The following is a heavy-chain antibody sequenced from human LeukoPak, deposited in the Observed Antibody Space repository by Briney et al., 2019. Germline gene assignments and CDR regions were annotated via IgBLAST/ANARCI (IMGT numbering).Heavy chain of an antibody. J-gene: IGHJ3*02. V-gene: IGHV4-34*01. D-gene: IGHD7-27*01. CDR2: INHSGST. CDR3: ARGGTGDYYDAFDM. CDR1: GGSFSGYY. Sequence: SESLSLTCAVYGGSFSGYYWSWIRQPPGKGLEWIGEINHSGSTTYNPSLKSRVTISADTSKNQFSLKLSSVTAADTAVYYCARGGTGDYYDAFDMWGQGTRVTVSS.